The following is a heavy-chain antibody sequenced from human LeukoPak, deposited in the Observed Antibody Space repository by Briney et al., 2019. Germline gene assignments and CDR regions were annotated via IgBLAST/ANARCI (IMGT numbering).Heavy chain of an antibody. CDR3: AKPRGSTGWPNWYFDL. V-gene: IGHV3-30-3*02. Sequence: GGSLRLSCAASGCTFSDYNLHWVRQAPGKGLDWVALMSPDGNKKYYADSVKGRFTISRDNPKNTLYLQMNSLRAEDTAVYYCAKPRGSTGWPNWYFDLWGRGTLVTVSS. CDR2: MSPDGNKK. J-gene: IGHJ2*01. D-gene: IGHD6-19*01. CDR1: GCTFSDYN.